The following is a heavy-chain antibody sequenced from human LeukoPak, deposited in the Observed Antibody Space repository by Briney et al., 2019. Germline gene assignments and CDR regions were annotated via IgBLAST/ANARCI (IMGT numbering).Heavy chain of an antibody. CDR3: ARVRYYDSSGYYVYYFDY. J-gene: IGHJ4*02. CDR2: FYYSGST. D-gene: IGHD3-22*01. CDR1: GGSINTSSYY. V-gene: IGHV4-39*01. Sequence: TSETLSLTCTVSGGSINTSSYYWGWIRQPPGKGLEWIGSFYYSGSTYYNPSLKSRVTISVDTSKNQFSLKLSSVTAADTAVYYCARVRYYDSSGYYVYYFDYWGQGTLVTVSS.